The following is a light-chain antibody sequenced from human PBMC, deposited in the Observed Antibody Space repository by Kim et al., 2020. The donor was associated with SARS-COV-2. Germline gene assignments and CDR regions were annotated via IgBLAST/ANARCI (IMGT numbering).Light chain of an antibody. CDR3: QQRGDWPYI. Sequence: DIVLTQSPATLSLSPGERPTLSCRASQSVSSYLAWYQQKPGQAPRLLIYDASNRATGIPARFSGSGSGTDFTLTISSLEPEDFALYYCQQRGDWPYICGQGTKLEL. CDR2: DAS. V-gene: IGKV3-11*01. J-gene: IGKJ2*01. CDR1: QSVSSY.